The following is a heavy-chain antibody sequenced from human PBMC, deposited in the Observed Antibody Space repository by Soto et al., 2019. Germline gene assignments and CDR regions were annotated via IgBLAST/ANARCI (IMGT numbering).Heavy chain of an antibody. J-gene: IGHJ6*02. D-gene: IGHD3-9*01. CDR1: GYRFTSYW. CDR3: ARVVPQTYYDILTGYYTGSYYYGMDV. V-gene: IGHV5-51*01. CDR2: IYPGDSDT. Sequence: SGESLKISCKGSGYRFTSYWIGWVRPLPGKGLEWMGIIYPGDSDTRYSPSFQGQVTISADKSISTAYLQWSSLKASDTAMYYCARVVPQTYYDILTGYYTGSYYYGMDVWGQGTTVTVSS.